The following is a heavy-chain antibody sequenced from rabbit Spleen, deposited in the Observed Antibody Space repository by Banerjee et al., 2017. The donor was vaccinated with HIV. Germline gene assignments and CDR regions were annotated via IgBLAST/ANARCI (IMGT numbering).Heavy chain of an antibody. CDR3: ARDLVAVIGWNFSL. CDR1: GFSFSTTYY. CDR2: IYTDTSTT. Sequence: QSLEESGGGLVQPGASLTLTCTASGFSFSTTYYMCWVRQAPGKGLEWIACIYTDTSTTYYANWAKGRFIMSRTSSTKVTLQMTSLTAADTATYFCARDLVAVIGWNFSLWGPGTLVTVS. D-gene: IGHD1-1*01. V-gene: IGHV1S40*01. J-gene: IGHJ4*01.